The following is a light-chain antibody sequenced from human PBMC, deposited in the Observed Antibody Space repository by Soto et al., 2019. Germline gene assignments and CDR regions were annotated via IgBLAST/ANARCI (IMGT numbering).Light chain of an antibody. CDR2: NVS. CDR1: SSDVGGYNY. J-gene: IGLJ2*01. Sequence: QSALTQPASVSGSPGQSITISCTGTSSDVGGYNYVSWYQQHPGQAPKLMIYNVSNRPSGVSNRFSGSKSGNTASLTISGPQAEEEADYYCSSYTSSSTLVVFGGGTKLTVL. V-gene: IGLV2-14*01. CDR3: SSYTSSSTLVV.